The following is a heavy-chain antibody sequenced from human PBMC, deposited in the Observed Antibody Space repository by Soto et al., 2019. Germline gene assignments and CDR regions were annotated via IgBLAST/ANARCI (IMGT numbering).Heavy chain of an antibody. D-gene: IGHD3-3*01. V-gene: IGHV3-15*01. CDR1: GFTFSNAW. J-gene: IGHJ4*02. CDR3: TTASRITIFGVVIYYYLDY. Sequence: PGGSLRLSCAASGFTFSNAWMSWVRQAPGKGLEWVGRIKSKTDGGTTDYAAPVKGRFTISRDDSKNTLYLQMNSLKTEDTAVYYCTTASRITIFGVVIYYYLDYWGQGTLVTVSS. CDR2: IKSKTDGGTT.